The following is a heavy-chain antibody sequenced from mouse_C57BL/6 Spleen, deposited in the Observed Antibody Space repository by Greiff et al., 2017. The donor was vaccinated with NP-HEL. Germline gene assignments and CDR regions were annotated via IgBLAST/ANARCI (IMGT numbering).Heavy chain of an antibody. CDR2: ISYDGSN. CDR3: ARDFYDGYPFAY. D-gene: IGHD2-3*01. CDR1: GYSITSGYY. J-gene: IGHJ3*01. V-gene: IGHV3-6*01. Sequence: EVKLQESGPGLVKPSQSLSLTCSVTGYSITSGYYWNWIRQFPGNKLEWMGYISYDGSNNYNPSLKNRISITRDTSKNQFFLKLNSVTTEDTATYYCARDFYDGYPFAYWGQGTLVTVSA.